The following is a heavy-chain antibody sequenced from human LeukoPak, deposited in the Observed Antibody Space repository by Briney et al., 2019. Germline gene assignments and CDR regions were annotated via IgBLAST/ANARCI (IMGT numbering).Heavy chain of an antibody. V-gene: IGHV3-53*01. CDR3: ATARIAAARYFDL. J-gene: IGHJ2*01. CDR1: GFTVSSNY. D-gene: IGHD6-13*01. CDR2: IYSGGST. Sequence: PGGCLRLSCAASGFTVSSNYMSWVRQAPGKGLEWVSVIYSGGSTYYADSVKGRFTISRDNSKNTLYLQMNSLRAEDTAVYYCATARIAAARYFDLWGRGTLVTVSS.